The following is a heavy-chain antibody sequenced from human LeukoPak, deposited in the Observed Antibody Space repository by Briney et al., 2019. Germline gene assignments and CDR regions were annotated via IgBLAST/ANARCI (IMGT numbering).Heavy chain of an antibody. J-gene: IGHJ6*02. CDR3: AKAPDSSGSYYGMDV. CDR2: ISRSGSVT. D-gene: IGHD3-22*01. CDR1: GFTVSSNY. V-gene: IGHV3-23*01. Sequence: GGSLRLSCATSGFTVSSNYMSWVRQAPGKGLEWVSTISRSGSVTYYADSVKGRFTISRDNSKNTLYLQMNSLRIEDTAVFYCAKAPDSSGSYYGMDVWGQGTTVTVSS.